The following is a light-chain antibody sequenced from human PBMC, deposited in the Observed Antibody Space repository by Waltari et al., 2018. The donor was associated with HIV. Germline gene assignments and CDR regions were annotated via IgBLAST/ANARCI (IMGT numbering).Light chain of an antibody. Sequence: EIVMTQSPATVSVSPGERATLSCRASQSVGSNLAWYQQKPGQAPRLLIYRASTRATGVPARFSGSGSGTEFTLTISSLQSEDFAIYYCQQYNDWPPITFGQGTRLEIK. V-gene: IGKV3-15*01. J-gene: IGKJ5*01. CDR1: QSVGSN. CDR3: QQYNDWPPIT. CDR2: RAS.